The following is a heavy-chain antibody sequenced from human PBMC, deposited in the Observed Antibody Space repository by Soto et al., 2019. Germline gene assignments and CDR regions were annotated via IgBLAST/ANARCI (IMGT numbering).Heavy chain of an antibody. J-gene: IGHJ4*02. CDR2: ISGSGGST. CDR3: ARSPSSGWYYFDY. D-gene: IGHD6-19*01. Sequence: VGSLRLSCAASGFTFSSYAMSWVRQAPGKGLEWVSAISGSGGSTYYADSVKGRFTISRDNAKNTLYLQMNSLRAEDTAVYYCARSPSSGWYYFDYWGQGALVTVSS. V-gene: IGHV3-23*01. CDR1: GFTFSSYA.